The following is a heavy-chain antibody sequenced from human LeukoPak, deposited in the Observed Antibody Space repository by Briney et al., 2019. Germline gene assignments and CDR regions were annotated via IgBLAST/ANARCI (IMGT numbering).Heavy chain of an antibody. CDR3: AREDTTGLTDF. D-gene: IGHD1-1*01. CDR1: GCSISSYY. J-gene: IGHJ4*02. V-gene: IGHV4-59*01. Sequence: SQTLSLTCTVSGCSISSYYWSWIRQPPGKGLEWTGNIHYSGSTNYNPSLKSRVTISADMSKNQFSLKLSSVTAADTAVYYCAREDTTGLTDFWGQGTLVTVAS. CDR2: IHYSGST.